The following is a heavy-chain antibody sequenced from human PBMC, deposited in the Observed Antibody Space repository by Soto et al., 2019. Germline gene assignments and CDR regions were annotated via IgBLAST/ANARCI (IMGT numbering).Heavy chain of an antibody. Sequence: GGSLRLSCAASGFTFSTYPMTWVRQAPGKGLEWVSSIHGSGETTYYAESVKGRFIISRDNSKNTLYLQMDSLRVDDTAVYFCARRSSGSYYAAFDVWGQGTVVTVSS. V-gene: IGHV3-23*01. J-gene: IGHJ3*01. CDR2: IHGSGETT. CDR3: ARRSSGSYYAAFDV. CDR1: GFTFSTYP. D-gene: IGHD1-26*01.